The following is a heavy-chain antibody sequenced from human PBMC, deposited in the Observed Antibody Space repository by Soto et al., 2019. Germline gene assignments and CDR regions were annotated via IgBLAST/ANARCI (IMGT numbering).Heavy chain of an antibody. Sequence: EVQLVESGGGLVQPGGSLRLSCADFGFTFSNYWMSWVRQAPVKGLEWVGNIKQDGSEKYYVDSVKGRFTISRDNANNSLYLQMISLRAEDTAVYYCARIASAGRGWDVLGQGTTVVVSS. J-gene: IGHJ6*02. CDR3: ARIASAGRGWDV. V-gene: IGHV3-7*01. CDR2: IKQDGSEK. D-gene: IGHD6-13*01. CDR1: GFTFSNYW.